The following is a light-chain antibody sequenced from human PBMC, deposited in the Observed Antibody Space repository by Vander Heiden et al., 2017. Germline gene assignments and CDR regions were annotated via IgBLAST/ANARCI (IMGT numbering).Light chain of an antibody. J-gene: IGKJ4*01. CDR3: QQSFTTPLT. CDR2: AAS. Sequence: DIQLTQSPSSLSASVGDRVTITCRASQYISNYLKWYQQKPGKAPKLLIYAASNLQSGVPSRFSGSGSGTDFTLTISSLQPEDFATYYCQQSFTTPLTVGGGTKVEIK. V-gene: IGKV1-39*01. CDR1: QYISNY.